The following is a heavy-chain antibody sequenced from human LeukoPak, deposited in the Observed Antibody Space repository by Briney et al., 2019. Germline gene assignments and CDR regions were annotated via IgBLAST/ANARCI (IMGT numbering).Heavy chain of an antibody. Sequence: GGSLRLSCAASGFTFSSCSMNWVRQAPGKGLEWVSSISSSSSYIYYADSVKGRFTISRDNTKNSLYLQMNSLRAEDTALYYCARDDSSGSYVGGSFDYWGQGTLVTVSS. CDR1: GFTFSSCS. CDR3: ARDDSSGSYVGGSFDY. J-gene: IGHJ4*02. CDR2: ISSSSSYI. V-gene: IGHV3-21*01. D-gene: IGHD3-22*01.